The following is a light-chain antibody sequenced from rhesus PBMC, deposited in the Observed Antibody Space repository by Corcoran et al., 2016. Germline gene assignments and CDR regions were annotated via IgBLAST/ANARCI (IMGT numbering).Light chain of an antibody. J-gene: IGKJ1*01. Sequence: DIQMTQSPSSLSASVGDRVTITCRASENVNNYLNWYKQKPGKAPKLLIYKASTLQSGVPSRFSGSGSGTADTFTSNSLQPEDVATYYCQHGFGSPWTFGQGTKVEIK. CDR3: QHGFGSPWT. CDR2: KAS. V-gene: IGKV1-74*01. CDR1: ENVNNY.